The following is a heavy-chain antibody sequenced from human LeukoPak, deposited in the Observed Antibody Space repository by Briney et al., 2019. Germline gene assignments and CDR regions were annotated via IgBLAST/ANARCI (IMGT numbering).Heavy chain of an antibody. D-gene: IGHD5-18*01. CDR1: GYTFTVYY. J-gene: IGHJ6*03. CDR2: INPNSGGT. Sequence: ASVTVSCKASGYTFTVYYMHWVRQAPGQGLEWMGWINPNSGGTNYAQKFQGRVTMTRDTSISTAYMELSRLRSDDTAVYYCARGGDTAMVNYYYYMDVWGKGTTVTVSS. CDR3: ARGGDTAMVNYYYYMDV. V-gene: IGHV1-2*02.